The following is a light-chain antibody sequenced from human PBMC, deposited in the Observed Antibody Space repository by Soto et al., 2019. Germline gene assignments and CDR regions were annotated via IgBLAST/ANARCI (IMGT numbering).Light chain of an antibody. J-gene: IGLJ1*01. CDR2: GDY. V-gene: IGLV1-44*01. Sequence: QSVLTQPPSASGTPGQRVSISCSGSSSNIGSEAVNWFQHLPGTTPKLLIYGDYQRPSGVPDRFSGSRSGTSASLAISGLQSQDEADYYCAACDYSLNAYVFGTGTKVTLL. CDR3: AACDYSLNAYV. CDR1: SSNIGSEA.